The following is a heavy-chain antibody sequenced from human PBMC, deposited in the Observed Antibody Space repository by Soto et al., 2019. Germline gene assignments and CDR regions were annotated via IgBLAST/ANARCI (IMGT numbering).Heavy chain of an antibody. V-gene: IGHV3-30*18. Sequence: PGGSLRLSCAASGFTFSDYGMHWVRQAPGKGLEWVAGISYDGSYKNYADPVEGRFTVSRDNSKNTLRLEMSSLEPEDTAIYYCAKDWRTVKVVLIHDVLDIWGQGTVVTVSS. J-gene: IGHJ3*02. D-gene: IGHD3-22*01. CDR3: AKDWRTVKVVLIHDVLDI. CDR2: ISYDGSYK. CDR1: GFTFSDYG.